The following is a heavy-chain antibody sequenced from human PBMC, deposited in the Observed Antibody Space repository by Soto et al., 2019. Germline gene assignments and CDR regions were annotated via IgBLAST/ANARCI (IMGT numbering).Heavy chain of an antibody. Sequence: EVQLLESGGGLVQPGGSLRLSCAASGFSFSTYAMTWVRQAPGKGLEWVAAISGGNGRTYYADSLKGRFTISRDSSKRTLYLQMNNLGAEDTATYYCAKDRVGLDSRGYDFDYWGQGTLVTVSS. CDR1: GFSFSTYA. V-gene: IGHV3-23*01. CDR3: AKDRVGLDSRGYDFDY. CDR2: ISGGNGRT. D-gene: IGHD1-1*01. J-gene: IGHJ4*02.